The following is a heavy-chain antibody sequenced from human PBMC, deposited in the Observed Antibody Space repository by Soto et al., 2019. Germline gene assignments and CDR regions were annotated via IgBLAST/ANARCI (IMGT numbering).Heavy chain of an antibody. J-gene: IGHJ4*02. V-gene: IGHV4-4*02. CDR3: ARASASSMLRGVIIN. CDR1: GGSIASGNW. D-gene: IGHD3-10*01. CDR2: MYHSGTT. Sequence: SETLSLTCTFSGGSIASGNWWTWVRQPPGRGLEWIGEMYHSGTTNYSPSLKSRVTMLIDESKNQFSLKLTSVTAADTARYYCARASASSMLRGVIINWGQGTLVTVSS.